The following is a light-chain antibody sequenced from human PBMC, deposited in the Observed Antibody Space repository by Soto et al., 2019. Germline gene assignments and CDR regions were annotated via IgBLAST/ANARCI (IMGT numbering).Light chain of an antibody. Sequence: QSVLTQPPSASGSPGQSVTISCTGTSSDIGAYNYVSWYLQHPGKAPQLIIYQVNKRPSGVPDRFSGSKSGNTASLTVSGLQPEDEADFYCTSYAGNNNFVFGTGTKVTAL. J-gene: IGLJ1*01. CDR2: QVN. V-gene: IGLV2-8*01. CDR3: TSYAGNNNFV. CDR1: SSDIGAYNY.